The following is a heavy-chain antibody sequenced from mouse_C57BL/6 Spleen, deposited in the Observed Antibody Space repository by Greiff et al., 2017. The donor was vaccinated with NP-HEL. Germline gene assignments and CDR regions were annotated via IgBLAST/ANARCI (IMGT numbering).Heavy chain of an antibody. Sequence: QVQLQQPGAELVKPGASVKLSCKASGYTFTSYWMHWVKQRPGQGLEWIGMIHPNSGSTNYNEKFKSKATLTVDKSSSTAYMQLSSLTSEDAAVYYCARGGTRHYFDDWGQGTTLTVSS. V-gene: IGHV1-64*01. CDR1: GYTFTSYW. J-gene: IGHJ2*01. CDR3: ARGGTRHYFDD. CDR2: IHPNSGST. D-gene: IGHD2-13*01.